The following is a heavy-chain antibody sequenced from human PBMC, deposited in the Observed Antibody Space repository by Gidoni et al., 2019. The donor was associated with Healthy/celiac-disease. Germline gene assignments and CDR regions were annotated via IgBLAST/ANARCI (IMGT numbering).Heavy chain of an antibody. CDR3: TRDGAYCGGDCYVKSFDY. J-gene: IGHJ4*02. CDR1: GFTFGDYA. V-gene: IGHV3-49*03. CDR2: IRSKAYGGTT. D-gene: IGHD2-21*01. Sequence: EVQLVESGGGLVQPGRSLRLSCTASGFTFGDYAMSWFRQAPGKGLGWVGFIRSKAYGGTTEYAASVKGRFTISRDDAKSIAYLQMNSLKTEDTAVYYCTRDGAYCGGDCYVKSFDYWGQGTLVTVSS.